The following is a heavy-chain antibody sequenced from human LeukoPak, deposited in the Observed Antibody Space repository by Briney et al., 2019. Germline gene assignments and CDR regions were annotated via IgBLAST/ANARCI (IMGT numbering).Heavy chain of an antibody. CDR2: INPNSGGT. J-gene: IGHJ6*02. CDR1: GYTLTVCY. CDR3: AREGSYGMDV. V-gene: IGHV1-2*02. Sequence: GASVKVSCKASGYTLTVCYMHWVRKAPRQGLEWMGWINPNSGGTNYAQKFQGRVTMTRDTSISTAYMELSRLGSDDTAVYYCAREGSYGMDVWGQGTTVTVSS.